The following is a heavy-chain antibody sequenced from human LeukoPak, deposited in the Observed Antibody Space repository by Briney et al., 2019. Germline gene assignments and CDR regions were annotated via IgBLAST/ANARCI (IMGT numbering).Heavy chain of an antibody. D-gene: IGHD3-10*01. Sequence: QASETLSLTCNVSGGSISNKTYSWGWIRQPPGKRLEWIGLYYSGTTYYNPSLKSRVTMYADTSKSQFSLKLTSVTAADTAVYFCARRAITVAPYYFDYWGQGTLVTVSS. CDR3: ARRAITVAPYYFDY. V-gene: IGHV4-39*01. J-gene: IGHJ4*02. CDR1: GGSISNKTYS. CDR2: YYSGTT.